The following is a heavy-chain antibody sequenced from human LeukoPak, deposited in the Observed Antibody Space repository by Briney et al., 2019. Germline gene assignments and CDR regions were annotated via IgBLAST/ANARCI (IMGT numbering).Heavy chain of an antibody. Sequence: PGGSLRLSCAASGFTFSSYGMSWVRQAPGKGLEWVSAISGSGGSTYYADSVKGRFTISRDNSKNTLYLQMNSLRAEDTAVYYCAKDLGFRPDAFDIWGQGTMVTVSS. D-gene: IGHD3-16*01. CDR2: ISGSGGST. CDR3: AKDLGFRPDAFDI. CDR1: GFTFSSYG. J-gene: IGHJ3*02. V-gene: IGHV3-23*01.